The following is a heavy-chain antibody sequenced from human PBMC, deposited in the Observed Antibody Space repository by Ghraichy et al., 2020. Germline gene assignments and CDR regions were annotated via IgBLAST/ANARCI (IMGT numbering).Heavy chain of an antibody. CDR1: GYTFTSYD. V-gene: IGHV1-8*01. CDR2: MNPNSGYT. Sequence: ASVKVSCKASGYTFTSYDINWVRQAAGQGLEWMGWMNPNSGYTGYAQKFQGRVTMTRNTSINTAYMELSSLRSEDTAVYYCARPEGVWFGESKTKNFDYWGQGTLVTVSS. CDR3: ARPEGVWFGESKTKNFDY. J-gene: IGHJ4*02. D-gene: IGHD3-10*01.